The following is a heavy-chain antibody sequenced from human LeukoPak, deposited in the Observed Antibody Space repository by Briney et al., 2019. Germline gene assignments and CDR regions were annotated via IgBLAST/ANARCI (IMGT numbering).Heavy chain of an antibody. Sequence: PGGSLRLSCAASGFTLGSNYMNWVRQAPGKGLEWVSAISGSGGSTYYADSVKGRFTISRDNSNNTLYLQMNSLRAEDTAVYYCATSSPAYFDWLVDYWGQGTLVTVSS. CDR2: ISGSGGST. J-gene: IGHJ4*02. CDR3: ATSSPAYFDWLVDY. CDR1: GFTLGSNY. V-gene: IGHV3-23*01. D-gene: IGHD3-9*01.